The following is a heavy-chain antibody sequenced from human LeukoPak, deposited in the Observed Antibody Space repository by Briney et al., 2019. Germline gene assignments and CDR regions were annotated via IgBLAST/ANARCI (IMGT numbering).Heavy chain of an antibody. J-gene: IGHJ5*02. CDR3: ARDQLVGATGWFDP. CDR2: IYTSGTT. Sequence: SETLSLTCTVSGGSISSYYWSRIRQPAGKGLEWFGRIYTSGTTNYNPSLKSRVTMSVDTSKNQFSLKLSSVTAADTAVYYCARDQLVGATGWFDPWGQGTLVTVSS. CDR1: GGSISSYY. D-gene: IGHD1-26*01. V-gene: IGHV4-4*07.